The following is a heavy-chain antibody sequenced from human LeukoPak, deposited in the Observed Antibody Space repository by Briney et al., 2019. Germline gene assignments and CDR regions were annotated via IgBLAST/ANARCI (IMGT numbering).Heavy chain of an antibody. J-gene: IGHJ4*02. V-gene: IGHV4-59*01. D-gene: IGHD3-22*01. CDR3: ARGGSSGYFSYFDY. Sequence: SETLSLTCTVSGGSISSYYWSWIRQPPGKGLEWIGYIYYSGSTNYNPSLKSRVTISVDTSKNQFSLKLSSVTAVDTAVYYCARGGSSGYFSYFDYWGQGTLVTVSS. CDR1: GGSISSYY. CDR2: IYYSGST.